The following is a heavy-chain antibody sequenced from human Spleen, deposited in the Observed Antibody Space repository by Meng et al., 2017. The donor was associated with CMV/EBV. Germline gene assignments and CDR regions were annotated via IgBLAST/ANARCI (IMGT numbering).Heavy chain of an antibody. CDR2: IIPIFGTT. CDR3: ASVGFCSGTTCYTGDYTSRRHFEH. J-gene: IGHJ4*02. Sequence: ISGVRQAPGQGLEWMGGIIPIFGTTNYEQNFQDRVTITTDESRITAYMELSSLRSEDTAIYFCASVGFCSGTTCYTGDYTSRRHFEHWGQGTLVTVSS. D-gene: IGHD2-2*02. V-gene: IGHV1-69*05.